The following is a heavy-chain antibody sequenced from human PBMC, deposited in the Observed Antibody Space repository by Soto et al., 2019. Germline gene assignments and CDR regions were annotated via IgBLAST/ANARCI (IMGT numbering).Heavy chain of an antibody. Sequence: PSQTLSLTCAISGDSVSSNSAAWNWIRQSPSRGLEWLGRTYYRSKWYNDYAVSVKSRITINPDTSKNQFSLQLNSVTPEDTAVYYCARDPPRAYYYDSSGYYYSPEPYYGMDVWRQGTKVTVSS. CDR1: GDSVSSNSAA. CDR2: TYYRSKWYN. D-gene: IGHD3-22*01. CDR3: ARDPPRAYYYDSSGYYYSPEPYYGMDV. J-gene: IGHJ6*02. V-gene: IGHV6-1*01.